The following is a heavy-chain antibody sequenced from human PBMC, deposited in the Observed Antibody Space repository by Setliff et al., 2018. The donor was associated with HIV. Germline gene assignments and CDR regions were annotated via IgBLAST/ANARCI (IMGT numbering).Heavy chain of an antibody. CDR1: GGSISTYY. J-gene: IGHJ5*02. Sequence: SETLSLTCTVSGGSISTYYWSWIRQAPGRGLEWIGYIYYTGRTNYNPSLKSRVTMSLDSSKKQFSLKLSSVTAADTAVNFCARDVGGFTVFAVPRGGFDPWGQGTLVTVSS. CDR2: IYYTGRT. V-gene: IGHV4-59*01. CDR3: ARDVGGFTVFAVPRGGFDP. D-gene: IGHD3-3*01.